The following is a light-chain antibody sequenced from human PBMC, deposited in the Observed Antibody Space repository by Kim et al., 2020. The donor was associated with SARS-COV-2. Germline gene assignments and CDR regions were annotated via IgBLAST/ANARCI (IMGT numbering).Light chain of an antibody. J-gene: IGLJ3*02. V-gene: IGLV3-9*01. CDR2: KDS. Sequence: SYELTQPLSVSVALGQTARLTCGGNNIQTKNVHWYRQKPGQAPVLVMYKDSKRPSGIPERFSGSNSGNTATLTISRAQAGDEADYFCQLWDSGTRVFGGG. CDR1: NIQTKN. CDR3: QLWDSGTRV.